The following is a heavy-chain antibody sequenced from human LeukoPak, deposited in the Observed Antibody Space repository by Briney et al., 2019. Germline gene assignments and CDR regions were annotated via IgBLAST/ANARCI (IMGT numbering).Heavy chain of an antibody. J-gene: IGHJ4*02. Sequence: PGGSLRLSCAASGFTFTSYYMHWVRQAPGKGLVWASRISGDGSNTIYADSVKGRFTISRDNAKNTVYLQMNSLRAEDTAIYYCVRVPRWGQGTLVTVSS. CDR3: VRVPR. V-gene: IGHV3-74*01. CDR1: GFTFTSYY. CDR2: ISGDGSNT.